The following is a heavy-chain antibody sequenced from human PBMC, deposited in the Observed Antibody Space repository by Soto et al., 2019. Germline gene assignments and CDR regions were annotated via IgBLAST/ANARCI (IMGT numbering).Heavy chain of an antibody. V-gene: IGHV4-59*01. Sequence: SETLSLTCTVSGGSISSYYWSWIRQPPGKGLEWIGYIYYSGSTNYNPSLKSRVTISVDTSKNQFSLKLSSVTAADTAVYYCARGNGLGGFDYWGQGTLVPVSS. CDR1: GGSISSYY. D-gene: IGHD1-1*01. CDR2: IYYSGST. J-gene: IGHJ4*02. CDR3: ARGNGLGGFDY.